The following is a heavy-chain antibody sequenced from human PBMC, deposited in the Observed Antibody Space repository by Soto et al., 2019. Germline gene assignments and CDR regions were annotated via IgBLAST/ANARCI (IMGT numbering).Heavy chain of an antibody. Sequence: ASVKVSCKASGYTFTSYGISWVRQAPGQGLEWMGWISAYNGNTNYAQKLQGRVTMTTDTSTSTAYMEPRSLRSDDTAVYYCARVGGRTVTTLYYYGMDVWGQGTTVTVAS. CDR3: ARVGGRTVTTLYYYGMDV. D-gene: IGHD4-17*01. V-gene: IGHV1-18*01. CDR1: GYTFTSYG. CDR2: ISAYNGNT. J-gene: IGHJ6*02.